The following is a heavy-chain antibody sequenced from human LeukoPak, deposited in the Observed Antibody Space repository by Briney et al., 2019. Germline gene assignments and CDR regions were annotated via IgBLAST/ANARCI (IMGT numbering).Heavy chain of an antibody. V-gene: IGHV4-30-4*01. CDR1: GGSISSGDYY. D-gene: IGHD3-10*01. CDR2: IYYSGST. J-gene: IGHJ4*02. CDR3: ARDSPMVRGVIRDDY. Sequence: SETPSLTCTVSGGSISSGDYYWSWIRQPPGKGLEWIGYIYYSGSTYYNPSLKSRVTISVDTSKNQFSLKLSSVTAADTAVYYCARDSPMVRGVIRDDYWGQGTLVTVSS.